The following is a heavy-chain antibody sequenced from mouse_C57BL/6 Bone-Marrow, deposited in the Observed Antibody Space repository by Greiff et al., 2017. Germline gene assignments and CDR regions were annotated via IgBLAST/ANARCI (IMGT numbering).Heavy chain of an antibody. CDR2: INPYNGGT. D-gene: IGHD2-12*01. CDR3: ARWYSHPEASY. J-gene: IGHJ3*01. CDR1: GYTFTDYY. Sequence: EVKLMESGPVLVKPGASVKMSCKASGYTFTDYYMNWVKQSHGKSLEWIGVINPYNGGTGYNQKFKGKATLTVDKSSSTAYMELNSLTSEDSAVYYCARWYSHPEASYWGQGTLVTVSA. V-gene: IGHV1-19*01.